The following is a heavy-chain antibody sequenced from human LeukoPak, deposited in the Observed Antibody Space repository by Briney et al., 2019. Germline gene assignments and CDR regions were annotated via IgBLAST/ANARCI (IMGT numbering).Heavy chain of an antibody. CDR3: AKVLEGAFDI. J-gene: IGHJ3*02. V-gene: IGHV3-30*02. CDR1: GITFRSYG. Sequence: GGSLRLSCAASGITFRSYGMHWVRQAPGKGLEWVAFIWYDGSNKYYADSVKGRFTISRDNSKNTLYLQMNSLRAEDTAVYYCAKVLEGAFDIWGQGTMVTVSS. CDR2: IWYDGSNK.